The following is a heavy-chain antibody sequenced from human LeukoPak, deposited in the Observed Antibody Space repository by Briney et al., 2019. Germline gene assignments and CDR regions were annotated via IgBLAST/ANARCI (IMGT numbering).Heavy chain of an antibody. CDR3: AREILVTTFPDY. V-gene: IGHV3-7*01. J-gene: IGHJ4*02. CDR2: IKQDGSEK. CDR1: GFIFSTYW. D-gene: IGHD4-11*01. Sequence: GGSLRLSCEASGFIFSTYWMNWVRQAPGKGLEWVANIKQDGSEKHYVDSVKGRFTISRDNAKNSLYLQMNSLRAEDTAVYYCAREILVTTFPDYWGQGTLVTVSS.